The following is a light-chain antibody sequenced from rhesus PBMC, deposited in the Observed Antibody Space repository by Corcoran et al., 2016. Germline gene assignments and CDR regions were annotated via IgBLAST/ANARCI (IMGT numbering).Light chain of an antibody. CDR2: KAS. CDR1: ENVNNY. Sequence: DNQMTQSPSSLSASVGDRVTITCRASENVNNYLNWYQQKPGKAAKLLIYKASTLQSGVPSRFSGSGSVTDYTFTIRSLQPEDVATYYCQHGYGTPYSFGQGTKVEIK. V-gene: IGKV1-74*01. CDR3: QHGYGTPYS. J-gene: IGKJ2*01.